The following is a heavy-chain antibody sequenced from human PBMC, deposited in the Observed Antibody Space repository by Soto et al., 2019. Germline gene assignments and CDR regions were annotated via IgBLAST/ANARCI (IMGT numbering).Heavy chain of an antibody. J-gene: IGHJ4*02. Sequence: PSETLSLSCSVSGASISSGHYYWTWIRQHPGKVLEWIGSIYNTGSTSSNPSLTSRLSISVDTSENHFSLRLFSVTVADTAVYYCALALGPPTVLDYWGQGSLVTVSS. CDR2: IYNTGST. V-gene: IGHV4-31*03. D-gene: IGHD7-27*01. CDR3: ALALGPPTVLDY. CDR1: GASISSGHYY.